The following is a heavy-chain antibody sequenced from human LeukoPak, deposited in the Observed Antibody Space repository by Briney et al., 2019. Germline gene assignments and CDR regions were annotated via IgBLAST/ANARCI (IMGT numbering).Heavy chain of an antibody. CDR1: GFTFSNAW. CDR2: IKSKTDGGTT. J-gene: IGHJ4*02. D-gene: IGHD5-24*01. Sequence: PGGSLRLSCAASGFTFSNAWMNWVRQAPGKGLEWVGRIKSKTDGGTTDYAAPVKGRFTISRDDSKNTLYLQMNSLKTEDTAVYFCATENRRNYINDYWGQGTLVTASS. V-gene: IGHV3-15*01. CDR3: ATENRRNYINDY.